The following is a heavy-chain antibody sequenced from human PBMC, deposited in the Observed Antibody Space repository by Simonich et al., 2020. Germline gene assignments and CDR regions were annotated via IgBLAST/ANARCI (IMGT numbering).Heavy chain of an antibody. CDR1: GGSISSYY. D-gene: IGHD1-26*01. V-gene: IGHV4-59*08. J-gene: IGHJ6*02. CDR3: ARSLGYYYYYYGMDV. CDR2: IYYSGST. Sequence: QVQLQESGPGLVKPSETLSLTCTVSGGSISSYYWSWIRQPPGKGLEWMGYIYYSGSTNYNPSLKRRVTISVDTSKTQFSLKLSSVTAADTAVYYCARSLGYYYYYYGMDVWGQGTTVTVSS.